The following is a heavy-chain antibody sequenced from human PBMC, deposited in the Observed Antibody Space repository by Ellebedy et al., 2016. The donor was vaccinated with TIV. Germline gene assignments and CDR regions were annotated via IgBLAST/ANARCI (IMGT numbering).Heavy chain of an antibody. Sequence: GESLKISCAASGFTFNNYAMHWVRQAPGKGLEWVAIISYDGSSKYYADSVKGRFTISRDNAKSSLYLQMNSLRAEDTAVYYRANGAYDIWGQGTMVTVSS. CDR3: ANGAYDI. CDR2: ISYDGSSK. V-gene: IGHV3-30-3*01. J-gene: IGHJ3*02. CDR1: GFTFNNYA.